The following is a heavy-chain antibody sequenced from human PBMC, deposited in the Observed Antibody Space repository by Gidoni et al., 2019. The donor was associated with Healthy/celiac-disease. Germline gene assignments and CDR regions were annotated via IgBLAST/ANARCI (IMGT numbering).Heavy chain of an antibody. J-gene: IGHJ6*03. Sequence: EVQLVESGGGLVQPGRSLRLSCAASGFTFADYAMHWVRQAPGKGLEWVSGISWNSGSIGYADSVKGRFTISRDNAKNSLYLQMNSLRAEDTALYYCAKVGERHYYYYYMDVWGKGTTVTVSS. CDR1: GFTFADYA. D-gene: IGHD1-1*01. V-gene: IGHV3-9*01. CDR2: ISWNSGSI. CDR3: AKVGERHYYYYYMDV.